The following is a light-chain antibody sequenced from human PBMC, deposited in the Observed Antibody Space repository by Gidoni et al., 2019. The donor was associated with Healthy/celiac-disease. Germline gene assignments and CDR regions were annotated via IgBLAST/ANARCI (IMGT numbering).Light chain of an antibody. Sequence: QSVLTQPPSASGTPVQRVTISCSGSSSNIGSNYVYWYQQIPGTAPKLLIYRNNQRPSGVPDRFSGSKSGTSASLAISGLRSEDEADYYCAAWDDSLSGFYVFGTGTKVTVL. CDR2: RNN. CDR1: SSNIGSNY. CDR3: AAWDDSLSGFYV. V-gene: IGLV1-47*01. J-gene: IGLJ1*01.